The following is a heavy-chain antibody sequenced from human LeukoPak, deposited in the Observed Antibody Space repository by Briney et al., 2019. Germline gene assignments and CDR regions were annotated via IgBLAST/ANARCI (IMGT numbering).Heavy chain of an antibody. J-gene: IGHJ4*02. V-gene: IGHV3-30*18. CDR2: ISYDGSNK. CDR3: AKDYFDY. Sequence: GGSLRLSCAASGFTFSSYGMHRVRQAPGKGLEWVAVISYDGSNKYYADSVKGRFTISRDNSKNTLYLQMNSLRAEDTAVYYCAKDYFDYWGQGTLVTVSS. CDR1: GFTFSSYG.